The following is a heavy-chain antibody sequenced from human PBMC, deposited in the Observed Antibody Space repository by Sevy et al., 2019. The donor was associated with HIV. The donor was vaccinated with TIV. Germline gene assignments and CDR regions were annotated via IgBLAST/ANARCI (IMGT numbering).Heavy chain of an antibody. CDR2: IYHSGST. J-gene: IGHJ4*02. D-gene: IGHD2-2*03. CDR1: GGSISSNNW. V-gene: IGHV4-4*02. CDR3: ARGVGGYCSSTSCHVDY. Sequence: SETLSLTCAVSGGSISSNNWWNWVRQTPGKGLEWIGEIYHSGSTNRNPSLKSRVTISVDKSKNQFSLNLSSVTAADTAVYYCARGVGGYCSSTSCHVDYWGQGTLVTVSS.